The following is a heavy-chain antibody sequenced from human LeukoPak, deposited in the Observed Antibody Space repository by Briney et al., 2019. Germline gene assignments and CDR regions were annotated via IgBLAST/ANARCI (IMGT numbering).Heavy chain of an antibody. V-gene: IGHV4-39*07. J-gene: IGHJ4*02. CDR3: ARIVSSSREYYFDY. D-gene: IGHD6-13*01. CDR1: GGSISSSSYY. Sequence: SETLSLTCTVSGGSISSSSYYWGWIRQPPGKGLEWIGSIYSGSTYYNPSLKSRVTISVDTSKNQFSLKLSSVTAADTAVYYCARIVSSSREYYFDYWGQGTLVTVSS. CDR2: IYSGST.